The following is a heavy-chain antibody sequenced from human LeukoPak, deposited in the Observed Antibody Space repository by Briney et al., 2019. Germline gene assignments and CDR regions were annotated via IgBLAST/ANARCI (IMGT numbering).Heavy chain of an antibody. CDR1: GGSISSYY. J-gene: IGHJ3*02. Sequence: SETLSLTCTVSGGSISSYYWSWIRQPPGKGLEWIGYIYYSGSTNYNPSLKSRVTISVDTSKSQFSLKLSSVTAADTAVYYCARTLAYQLLFGSFDIWGQGTMGTVSS. CDR2: IYYSGST. V-gene: IGHV4-59*01. CDR3: ARTLAYQLLFGSFDI. D-gene: IGHD2-2*01.